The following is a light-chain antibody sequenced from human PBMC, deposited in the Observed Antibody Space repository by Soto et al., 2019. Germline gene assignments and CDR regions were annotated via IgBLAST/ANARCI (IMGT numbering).Light chain of an antibody. Sequence: EIVLTQSPDTLSLSPGDRATLSCRASQSVSINSLAWYQQQPGQAPRLLIYDASSRATGIPYRFSGSGSGTDFTLAISRLEPEDFAVYYCQQYGHSPYTFGQGTNLEIK. J-gene: IGKJ2*01. CDR2: DAS. CDR3: QQYGHSPYT. V-gene: IGKV3-20*01. CDR1: QSVSINS.